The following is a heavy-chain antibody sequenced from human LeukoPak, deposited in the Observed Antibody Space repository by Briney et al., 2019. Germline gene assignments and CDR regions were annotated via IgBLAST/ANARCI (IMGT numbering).Heavy chain of an antibody. Sequence: SETLSLTCSFLSGSSWGWIRQSPGKGLEWVGEINHRGNTIYNPSLQSRVSMSVDTSDNELSLILNSVTAADTAVYFCVRQSPTSRRFDDWGQGTLVSVSS. CDR2: INHRGNT. J-gene: IGHJ4*02. CDR1: SGSS. V-gene: IGHV4-34*01. CDR3: VRQSPTSRRFDD.